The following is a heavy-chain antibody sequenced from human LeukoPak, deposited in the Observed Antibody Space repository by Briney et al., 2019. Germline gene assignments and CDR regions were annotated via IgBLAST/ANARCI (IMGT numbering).Heavy chain of an antibody. V-gene: IGHV3-21*01. J-gene: IGHJ4*02. D-gene: IGHD6-6*01. Sequence: PGGSLRLSCAASGFTFSSYSMNWVRQAPGKGLEWVSSISSSSYIYYADSVKGRFTISRDNSKNTLYLQMNSLRAEDTAVYYCARDSGTEYSSSYYFDYWGQGTLVTVPS. CDR2: ISSSSYI. CDR3: ARDSGTEYSSSYYFDY. CDR1: GFTFSSYS.